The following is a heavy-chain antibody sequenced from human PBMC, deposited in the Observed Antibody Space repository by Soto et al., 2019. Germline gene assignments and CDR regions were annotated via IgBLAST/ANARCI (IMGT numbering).Heavy chain of an antibody. D-gene: IGHD3-3*01. CDR3: AREGVYDFWSAKSRFDY. CDR1: GYTFTSYG. Sequence: QVQLVQSGAEVKKPGASVKVSCKASGYTFTSYGISWVRQAPGQGLEWMGWISDYNGNTNYAQKLQGRDTMTTDTTTSTAYMELRSLRSDDTALYYCAREGVYDFWSAKSRFDYWGQGTLVTVSS. CDR2: ISDYNGNT. J-gene: IGHJ4*02. V-gene: IGHV1-18*01.